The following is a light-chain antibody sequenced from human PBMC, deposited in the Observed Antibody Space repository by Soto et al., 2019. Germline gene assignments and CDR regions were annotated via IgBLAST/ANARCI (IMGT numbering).Light chain of an antibody. CDR2: SAS. J-gene: IGKJ4*01. CDR3: QQSKRVPVT. Sequence: DIQMTQSPSSLSASVGDRVTITCRASQSISKYLNWYQQKPGKAPKLLMYSASSLLSGVPSRFSGTGSGTDFTLTISSLQPEDFATDYCQQSKRVPVTFGGGTAVEIE. V-gene: IGKV1-39*01. CDR1: QSISKY.